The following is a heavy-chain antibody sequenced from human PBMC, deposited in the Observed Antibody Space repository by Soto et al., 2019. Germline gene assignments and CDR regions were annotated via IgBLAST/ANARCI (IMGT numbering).Heavy chain of an antibody. V-gene: IGHV4-59*01. D-gene: IGHD1-1*01. CDR1: GGSISSYY. Sequence: SETLSLTCTVSGGSISSYYWSWIRQPPGKGLEWIGYIYYSGSTNYNPSLKSRVTISVDTSKNQLSLKLSSVTAADTAVYYCARDRRLERYYYYGMDVWGQGTTVTVSS. J-gene: IGHJ6*02. CDR3: ARDRRLERYYYYGMDV. CDR2: IYYSGST.